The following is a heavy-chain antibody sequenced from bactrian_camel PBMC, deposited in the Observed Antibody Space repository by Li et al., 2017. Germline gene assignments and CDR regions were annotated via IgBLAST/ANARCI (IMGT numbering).Heavy chain of an antibody. J-gene: IGHJ4*01. CDR2: ITQYGRNT. D-gene: IGHD1*01. Sequence: DVQLVESGGGLVQAGGSLRLSCTASGLTFDDYAMDWVRQAPAKGLEWVSSITQYGRNTYYSGSVKGRFTISRDNAKNTLYLQMNNLRPEDTAMYYCATGLNYPPWPQRGQGTPVTVS. CDR1: GLTFDDYA. V-gene: IGHV3-1*01. CDR3: ATGLNYPPWPQ.